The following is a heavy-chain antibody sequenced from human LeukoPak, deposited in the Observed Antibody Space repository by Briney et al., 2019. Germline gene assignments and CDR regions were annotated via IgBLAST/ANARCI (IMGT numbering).Heavy chain of an antibody. Sequence: GASVTVSCKASGYSFGSFGINWVRQAPGQGLEWMGWISAYNGDTDYAQKLQGRVTMTTDTSTNTAYMDLMSLRSDDTAVYYCARGGYYGSGSFPDYWGQGTLVTVSS. V-gene: IGHV1-18*01. CDR3: ARGGYYGSGSFPDY. CDR2: ISAYNGDT. J-gene: IGHJ4*02. CDR1: GYSFGSFG. D-gene: IGHD3-10*01.